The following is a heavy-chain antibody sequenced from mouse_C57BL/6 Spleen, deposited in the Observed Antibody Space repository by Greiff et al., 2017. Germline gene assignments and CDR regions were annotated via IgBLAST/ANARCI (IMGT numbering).Heavy chain of an antibody. D-gene: IGHD2-4*01. V-gene: IGHV1-18*01. CDR3: ARFDYGGDYAMDY. CDR2: INPNNGGT. CDR1: GYTFTDYN. Sequence: VQLQQSGPELVKPGASVKIPCKASGYTFTDYNMDWVKQSHGKSLEWIGDINPNNGGTIYNQKFKGKATLTVDKSSSTAYMELRSLTSEDTAVYYCARFDYGGDYAMDYWGQGTSVTVSS. J-gene: IGHJ4*01.